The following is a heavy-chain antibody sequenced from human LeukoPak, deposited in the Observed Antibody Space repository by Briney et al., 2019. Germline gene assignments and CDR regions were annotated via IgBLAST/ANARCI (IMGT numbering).Heavy chain of an antibody. J-gene: IGHJ6*03. Sequence: ASVKVSCKASGYTFTSYDINWVRQATGQGLEWMGWMNPNSGNTGYAQKFQGRVTMTRNTSISKAYMELSSLRSEDTAVYYCARGRLYCSGGSCYYMDVWGKGTTVTVSS. CDR1: GYTFTSYD. CDR2: MNPNSGNT. V-gene: IGHV1-8*01. CDR3: ARGRLYCSGGSCYYMDV. D-gene: IGHD2-15*01.